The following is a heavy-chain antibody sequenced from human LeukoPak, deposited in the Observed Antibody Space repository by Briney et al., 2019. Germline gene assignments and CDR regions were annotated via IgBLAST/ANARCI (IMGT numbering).Heavy chain of an antibody. D-gene: IGHD3-10*01. CDR3: TTVYYYGSGKGSGSGSGMDV. J-gene: IGHJ6*02. CDR1: GFTFSGSA. V-gene: IGHV3-73*01. Sequence: GGSLRLSCAASGFTFSGSAMHWVRQASGKGQGWVGRIRSKANSYATAYAASVKGRFTISRDDSKNTAYLQMNSLKPEDTAVYYCTTVYYYGSGKGSGSGSGMDVWGQGTTVTVSS. CDR2: IRSKANSYAT.